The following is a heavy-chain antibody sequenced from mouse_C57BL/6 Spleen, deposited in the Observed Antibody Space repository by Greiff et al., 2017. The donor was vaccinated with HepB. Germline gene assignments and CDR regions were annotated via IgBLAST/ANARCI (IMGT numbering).Heavy chain of an antibody. Sequence: VHLEESGPELVKPGASVKISCKASGYAFSSSWMNWVKQRPGKGLEWIGRNYPGDGDTNFNGKFKGKATMTADKSSSTAYMQISSLTSDDSAVYFYARRGIYGYYGDWGKGTTLTVSS. J-gene: IGHJ2*01. D-gene: IGHD2-3*01. CDR1: GYAFSSSW. CDR3: ARRGIYGYYGD. CDR2: NYPGDGDT. V-gene: IGHV1-82*01.